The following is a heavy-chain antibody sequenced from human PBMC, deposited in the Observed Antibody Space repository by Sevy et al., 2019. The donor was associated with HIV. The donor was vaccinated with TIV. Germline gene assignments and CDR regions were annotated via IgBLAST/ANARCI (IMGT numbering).Heavy chain of an antibody. CDR2: IRSKTDGGTT. CDR3: TTSTQVDYYGMDV. Sequence: GGSLRLSCAASGFTFSNAWMNWVRQAPGKGLEWVGRIRSKTDGGTTDYAAPVKGRFTISRDDSKNTLFLQMNSLKTEDTAVYYCTTSTQVDYYGMDVWGQGTTVTVSS. J-gene: IGHJ6*02. D-gene: IGHD4-4*01. V-gene: IGHV3-15*07. CDR1: GFTFSNAW.